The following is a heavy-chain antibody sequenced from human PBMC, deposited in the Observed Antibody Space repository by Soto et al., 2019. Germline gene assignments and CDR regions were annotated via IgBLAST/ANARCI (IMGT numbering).Heavy chain of an antibody. D-gene: IGHD1-26*01. CDR1: SGSIGTYF. J-gene: IGHJ3*02. CDR2: IXXSXTX. CDR3: ARGRGGTYDAFDI. V-gene: IGHV4-59*01. Sequence: SETLSPTCTVSSGSIGTYFWSWIRQPPGKGLXWIXYIXXSXTXXXNXXLKSRVTIFLDTSKNQFSLRLSSVTAADTAVYYCARGRGGTYDAFDIWGQGTLVTVSS.